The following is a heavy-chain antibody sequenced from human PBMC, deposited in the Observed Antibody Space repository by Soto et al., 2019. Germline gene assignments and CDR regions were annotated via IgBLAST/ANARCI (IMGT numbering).Heavy chain of an antibody. CDR2: ISGSGGT. CDR1: GFTFSTYA. Sequence: EVQLLESGGGLVQPGGSLRLSCAASGFTFSTYAMSWVRQAPGKGLEWVSGISGSGGTYYADSVKGRFTISRDNSKNTLYLQMNSLRVEDTALYYCVKIPITSAWLDFDYWGQGTLVTVSS. D-gene: IGHD6-19*01. V-gene: IGHV3-23*01. J-gene: IGHJ4*02. CDR3: VKIPITSAWLDFDY.